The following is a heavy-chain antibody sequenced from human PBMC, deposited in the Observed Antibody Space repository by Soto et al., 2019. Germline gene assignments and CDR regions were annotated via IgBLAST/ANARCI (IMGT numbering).Heavy chain of an antibody. CDR2: IYPEDSDT. J-gene: IGHJ3*02. Sequence: EVQLVQSGAEVKKPGESLXXSCXGXXYTXXXXWIGXXRQMPGKGLEWMGIIYPEDSDTRYSPSFQGQVTISADKSISTAYLQWSSLKASDTAMYYCARRILLWSVRDAFDIWGQGTMVTVSS. CDR1: XYTXXXXW. D-gene: IGHD3-10*01. CDR3: ARRILLWSVRDAFDI. V-gene: IGHV5-51*03.